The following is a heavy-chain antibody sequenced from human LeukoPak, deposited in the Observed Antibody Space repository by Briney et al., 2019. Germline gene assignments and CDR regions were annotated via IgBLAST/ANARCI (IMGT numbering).Heavy chain of an antibody. CDR2: INPNSGGT. D-gene: IGHD1-26*01. Sequence: ASVTVSCKASGSTFTVCYMHWVRQAPGQGLGRMGWINPNSGGTNYAQKFPGRVTMTRATSISTAYMKLSRLSSDDTAVYYCARLVGATDYYYDGMDVWGQGTTVTVSS. CDR3: ARLVGATDYYYDGMDV. CDR1: GSTFTVCY. V-gene: IGHV1-2*02. J-gene: IGHJ6*01.